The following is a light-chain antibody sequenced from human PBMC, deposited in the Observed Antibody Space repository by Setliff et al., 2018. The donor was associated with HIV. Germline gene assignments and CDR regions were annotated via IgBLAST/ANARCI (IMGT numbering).Light chain of an antibody. CDR1: SSDVGGYNY. J-gene: IGLJ3*02. Sequence: QSALTQPASASGSPGQSITVSCTGTSSDVGGYNYVSWYQYHPGKAPKLMIYEVNNRPSGVSDRFSGSKSGNTASLTISGLQAEDEGDYYCSSYTRDATVMFGGGTKVTVL. CDR3: SSYTRDATVM. CDR2: EVN. V-gene: IGLV2-14*01.